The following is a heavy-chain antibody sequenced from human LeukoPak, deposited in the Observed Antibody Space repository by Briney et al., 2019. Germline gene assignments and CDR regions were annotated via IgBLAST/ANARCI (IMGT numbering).Heavy chain of an antibody. CDR3: ARSPRGYSFYFDY. CDR2: ISSSGSTI. V-gene: IGHV3-48*03. J-gene: IGHJ4*02. Sequence: GGSLRLSCAASGFTFSSYEMNWVRQAPGKGLEWVSYISSSGSTIYYADSVKGRFTISRDNAKNSLYLQMSSLRAEDTAVYYCARSPRGYSFYFDYWGQGTLVTVSS. CDR1: GFTFSSYE. D-gene: IGHD3-22*01.